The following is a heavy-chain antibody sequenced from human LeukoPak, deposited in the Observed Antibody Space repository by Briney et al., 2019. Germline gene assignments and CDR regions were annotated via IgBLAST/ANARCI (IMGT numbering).Heavy chain of an antibody. CDR3: ARDYLGYYYYGMDV. CDR2: IWYDGSNK. J-gene: IGHJ6*02. CDR1: GFTFRSYA. D-gene: IGHD2/OR15-2a*01. V-gene: IGHV3-33*08. Sequence: PGGSLRLSCEASGFTFRSYAMNWVRLAPGKGLEWVAVIWYDGSNKYYADSVKGRFTISRDNSKNTLYLQMNSLRAEDTAVYYCARDYLGYYYYGMDVWGQGTTVTVSS.